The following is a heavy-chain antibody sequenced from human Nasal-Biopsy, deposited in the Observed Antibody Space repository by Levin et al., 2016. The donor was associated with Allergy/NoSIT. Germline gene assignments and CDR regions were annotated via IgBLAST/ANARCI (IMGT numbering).Heavy chain of an antibody. CDR2: ISNDGSEK. J-gene: IGHJ4*02. D-gene: IGHD3-10*01. V-gene: IGHV3-30*03. CDR1: GFTFRTYA. Sequence: GGSLRLSCTASGFTFRTYAMHWVRQAPGKGLEWVAVISNDGSEKYYADSVKGRFTISRDTSKNTLTLQMNSLRVDDTAVYYCARDEIWFGGLLQTLIDHWGQGTLVTVSS. CDR3: ARDEIWFGGLLQTLIDH.